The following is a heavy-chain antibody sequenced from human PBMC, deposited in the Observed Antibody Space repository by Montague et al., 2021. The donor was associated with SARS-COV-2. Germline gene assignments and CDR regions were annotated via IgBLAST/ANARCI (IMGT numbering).Heavy chain of an antibody. Sequence: SLRLSCAASGFTFSSYGMHWVRQAPGKGLEWVAVIWYDGSNKYYADSVKGRFTISRDNSKNTLYLQMNSLRAEDTAVYYCARILSYYYGMDVWGQETTVTVSS. D-gene: IGHD2-15*01. CDR1: GFTFSSYG. CDR2: IWYDGSNK. V-gene: IGHV3-33*01. J-gene: IGHJ6*02. CDR3: ARILSYYYGMDV.